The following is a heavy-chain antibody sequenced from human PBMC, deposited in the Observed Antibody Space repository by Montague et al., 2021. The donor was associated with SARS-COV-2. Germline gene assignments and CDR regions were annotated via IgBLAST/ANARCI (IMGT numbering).Heavy chain of an antibody. D-gene: IGHD6-19*01. V-gene: IGHV4-39*01. CDR2: LFYSGSS. CDR1: GGSISSSNYY. Sequence: SETLSLTCTVAGGSISSSNYYWGWIRQPLGKGLEWIGSLFYSGSSFYXPSLKSRVTISVDTSKNQFSLRLSSVTAADTAVYYCVAEWLAIYYFDFWGQGTLVTVSS. CDR3: VAEWLAIYYFDF. J-gene: IGHJ4*02.